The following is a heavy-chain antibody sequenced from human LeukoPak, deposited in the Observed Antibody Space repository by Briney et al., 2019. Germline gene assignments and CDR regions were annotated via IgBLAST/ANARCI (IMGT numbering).Heavy chain of an antibody. Sequence: SETLSLTCTVSGGSIRSYYWCWIRQPPGKGLEWIGYIYYSGSTNYNPSLKSRVGISVDTSKNQFSLKLSSVTAADTAVYYCARTGSTVTMLYPFDHWGQGTLVTVSS. D-gene: IGHD4-17*01. J-gene: IGHJ4*02. V-gene: IGHV4-59*01. CDR1: GGSIRSYY. CDR3: ARTGSTVTMLYPFDH. CDR2: IYYSGST.